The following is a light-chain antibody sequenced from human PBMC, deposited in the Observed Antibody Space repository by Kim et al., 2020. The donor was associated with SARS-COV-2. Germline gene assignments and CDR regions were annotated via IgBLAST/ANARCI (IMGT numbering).Light chain of an antibody. J-gene: IGKJ5*01. Sequence: LSPGERATLSCRASQSVLSYVAWYQHKPGQAPRLLIYDASNRATGIPGRFSGSGSGTDFTLTVSSLEAEDFAVYYCQQCANWPLTFGQGTRLEIK. CDR2: DAS. CDR3: QQCANWPLT. CDR1: QSVLSY. V-gene: IGKV3-11*01.